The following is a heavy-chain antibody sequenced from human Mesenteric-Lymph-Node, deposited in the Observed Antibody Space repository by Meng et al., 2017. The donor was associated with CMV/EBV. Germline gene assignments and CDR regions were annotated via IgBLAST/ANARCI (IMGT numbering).Heavy chain of an antibody. Sequence: GESLKISWAASGFTVSSHYMTWVRQAPGKGLEWVSVIYRGGNTYYADSVKGRFTISRDNSKNTPYLQMNSLRAEDTAVYYCAREGGYAIGVVGYWGQGTLVTVSS. J-gene: IGHJ4*02. V-gene: IGHV3-53*05. CDR2: IYRGGNT. CDR3: AREGGYAIGVVGY. D-gene: IGHD2-8*01. CDR1: GFTVSSHY.